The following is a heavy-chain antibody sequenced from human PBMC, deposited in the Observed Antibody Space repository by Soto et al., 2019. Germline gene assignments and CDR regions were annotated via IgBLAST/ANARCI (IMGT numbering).Heavy chain of an antibody. V-gene: IGHV4-61*01. CDR1: GGSVSSGSYY. D-gene: IGHD4-17*01. Sequence: SETLSLTCTVSGGSVSSGSYYWSWIRQPPGKGLEWIGYIYYSGSTNYNPSLKRRITISVDTSKNQFSLKLISVTATDTTVYYCARVPLTTVVPFDYWGQGTLVPVSS. CDR2: IYYSGST. CDR3: ARVPLTTVVPFDY. J-gene: IGHJ4*02.